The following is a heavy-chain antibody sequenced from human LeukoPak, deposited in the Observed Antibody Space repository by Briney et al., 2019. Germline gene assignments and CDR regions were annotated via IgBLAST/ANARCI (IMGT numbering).Heavy chain of an antibody. CDR2: IYYSGST. CDR3: ARRTIFGVVNS. V-gene: IGHV4-31*03. Sequence: PSQTLSLACTVSGGSISSGGYYVSWIRQHPGKGLEWIGYIYYSGSTYYNPSLKSRVTISVDTSKNQFSLKLSSVTAADTAVYYCARRTIFGVVNSWGQGTLVTVSS. J-gene: IGHJ5*02. D-gene: IGHD3-3*01. CDR1: GGSISSGGYY.